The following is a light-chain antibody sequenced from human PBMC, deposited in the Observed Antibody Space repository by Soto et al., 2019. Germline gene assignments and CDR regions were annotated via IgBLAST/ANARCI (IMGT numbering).Light chain of an antibody. J-gene: IGKJ3*01. CDR1: QSVSSN. Sequence: EIVMTQSPATLSVSPGERATLSCRASQSVSSNLAWYQQKPGQAPRLLIHGASTRATGIPARFSGSGSGTEFTLTISSLQSEDFAVYYCQHYNNWPLTFGPGTKVDIK. CDR2: GAS. CDR3: QHYNNWPLT. V-gene: IGKV3-15*01.